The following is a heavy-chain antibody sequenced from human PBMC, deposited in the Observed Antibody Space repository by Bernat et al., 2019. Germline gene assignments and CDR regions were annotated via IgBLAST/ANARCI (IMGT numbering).Heavy chain of an antibody. J-gene: IGHJ3*02. CDR3: AQSITTFGVVEKAAFDI. CDR2: IYWDDDK. CDR1: GLSLSTAGVG. V-gene: IGHV2-5*02. Sequence: QITLKESGPTLVKPTQTLTLTCTFSGLSLSTAGVGVGWIRQASGKTLEWLGVIYWDDDKRYSPSLKNRLTITKGTSKNQVVLTMTNMDPVDTATYYCAQSITTFGVVEKAAFDIWGQGTMVTVSS. D-gene: IGHD3-3*01.